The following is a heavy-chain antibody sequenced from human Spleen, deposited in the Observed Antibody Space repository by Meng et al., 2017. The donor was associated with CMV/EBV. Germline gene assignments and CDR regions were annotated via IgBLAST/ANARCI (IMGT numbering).Heavy chain of an antibody. CDR2: IGTAGDT. CDR1: GFIFSSYD. J-gene: IGHJ5*02. V-gene: IGHV3-13*01. Sequence: GESLKISCAASGFIFSSYDMHWVRQATGKGLEWVSGIGTAGDTYYPGSVKGRFTISRDNSKNTVYLQLNSLRAEDTAVYYCASARFLEWFDRFDPWGQGTLVTVSS. CDR3: ASARFLEWFDRFDP. D-gene: IGHD3-3*01.